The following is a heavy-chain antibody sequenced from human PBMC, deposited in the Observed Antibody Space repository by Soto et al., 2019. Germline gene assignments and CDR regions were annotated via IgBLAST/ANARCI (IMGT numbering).Heavy chain of an antibody. D-gene: IGHD3-16*01. J-gene: IGHJ6*02. CDR1: GFTFSSYG. CDR3: AKDRTPFWWIDVFYAMDV. Sequence: HVQLVESGGGVVQPGRSLRLSCAASGFTFSSYGMHWVRQAPGKGLEWVAVISYDGSNKYYADSVKGRFTISRDNSKITLYLQMNSLRAEDTAVFYCAKDRTPFWWIDVFYAMDVWGQGTTVTVSS. V-gene: IGHV3-30*18. CDR2: ISYDGSNK.